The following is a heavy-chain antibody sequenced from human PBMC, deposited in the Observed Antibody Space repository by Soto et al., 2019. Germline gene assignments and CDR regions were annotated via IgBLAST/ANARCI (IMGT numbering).Heavy chain of an antibody. D-gene: IGHD3-10*01. CDR3: ARDSLRITMVRGVISRTYYYYGMDV. CDR2: ISYDGSNK. Sequence: GGSLRLSCAASGFTFSSYGMHWVRQAPGKGLEWVAVISYDGSNKYYADSMKGRFTISRDNAKNSLYLEMNSLRAEDTAVYYCARDSLRITMVRGVISRTYYYYGMDVWGQGTTVTVSS. V-gene: IGHV3-30*03. CDR1: GFTFSSYG. J-gene: IGHJ6*02.